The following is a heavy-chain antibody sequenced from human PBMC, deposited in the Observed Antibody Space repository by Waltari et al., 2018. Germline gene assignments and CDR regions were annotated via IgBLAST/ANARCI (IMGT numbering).Heavy chain of an antibody. Sequence: EVQLVESGGGLVQPGGSLRLSCVASGFSVSDSRMAWVRQSPRRGLEWVANIRGDGDEKYYVDSVKGRFTISRDNAKNSLYLEMNSLRAEDTAVYYCARDPTTATSFLLHYFDYWGQGNLVTISS. CDR3: ARDPTTATSFLLHYFDY. CDR1: GFSVSDSR. J-gene: IGHJ4*02. CDR2: IRGDGDEK. V-gene: IGHV3-7*01.